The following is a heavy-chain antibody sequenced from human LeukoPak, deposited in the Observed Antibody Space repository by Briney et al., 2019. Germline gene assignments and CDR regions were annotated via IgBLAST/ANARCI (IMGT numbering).Heavy chain of an antibody. D-gene: IGHD3-3*01. CDR3: AALRHWGSLFLEDY. CDR1: GFTFTSSA. V-gene: IGHV1-58*02. Sequence: TSVKVSCKASGFTFTSSAMQWVRQARGQRLEWIGWTVVGSGNTNYAQKFQERVTITRDMSTSTAYMELSSLRSEDTAVYYCAALRHWGSLFLEDYWGQGTLVTVSS. J-gene: IGHJ4*02. CDR2: TVVGSGNT.